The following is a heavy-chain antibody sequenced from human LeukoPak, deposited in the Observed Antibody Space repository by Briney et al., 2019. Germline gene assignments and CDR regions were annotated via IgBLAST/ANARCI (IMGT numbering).Heavy chain of an antibody. CDR3: ARDTYYYDSSGYWFDY. D-gene: IGHD3-22*01. V-gene: IGHV3-11*01. Sequence: GGSLRLSCSASGFTFSYYYMSWIRPAPGKGLEWVSYISSSGSTIYYADSVKGRFTISRDNAKNSLYLQMNSLRAEDTAVYYCARDTYYYDSSGYWFDYWGQGTLVTVSS. CDR2: ISSSGSTI. CDR1: GFTFSYYY. J-gene: IGHJ4*02.